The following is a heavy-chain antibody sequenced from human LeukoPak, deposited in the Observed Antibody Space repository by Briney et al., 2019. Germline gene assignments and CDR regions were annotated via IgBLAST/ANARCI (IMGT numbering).Heavy chain of an antibody. V-gene: IGHV3-23*01. D-gene: IGHD3-10*01. CDR1: GFTFSSYA. Sequence: PGGSLRLSCAASGFTFSSYAMSWVRQAPGKGLEWVSAISGSSGSTYYADSVKGRFTISRDNSKNTLYLQMNSLRAEDTAVYYCARTMVRGVIITGSAFDIWGQGTMVTVSS. CDR3: ARTMVRGVIITGSAFDI. CDR2: ISGSSGST. J-gene: IGHJ3*02.